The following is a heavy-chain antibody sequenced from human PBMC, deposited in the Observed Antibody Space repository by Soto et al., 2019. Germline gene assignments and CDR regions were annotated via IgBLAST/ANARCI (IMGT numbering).Heavy chain of an antibody. J-gene: IGHJ4*02. D-gene: IGHD3-22*01. V-gene: IGHV3-23*01. CDR2: ISGSGVST. CDR1: GFTFSSYA. CDR3: AKGEYNDSSGYYLNYFDY. Sequence: QPGGSLRLSCAASGFTFSSYAMSWVRQAPGKGLEWVSAISGSGVSTYYADSVKGRFTISRDNSKNTLYLQMNSLRAEDTAVYYCAKGEYNDSSGYYLNYFDYWGQGTLVTVSS.